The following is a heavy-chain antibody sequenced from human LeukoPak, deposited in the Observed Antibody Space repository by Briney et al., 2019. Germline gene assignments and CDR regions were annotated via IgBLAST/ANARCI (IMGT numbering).Heavy chain of an antibody. Sequence: SGPTLVKPTQTLTLTCTFSGFSLTPLGVSVGWIRQPPGKALEWLALLYWDDAERYSPSLKTRLTITKDTSKNQVVLTLTNMAPADTATYYCVYTATFDSSGYYMLDYWGQGTLVTVSS. CDR1: GFSLTPLGVS. CDR3: VYTATFDSSGYYMLDY. D-gene: IGHD3-22*01. V-gene: IGHV2-5*02. CDR2: LYWDDAE. J-gene: IGHJ4*02.